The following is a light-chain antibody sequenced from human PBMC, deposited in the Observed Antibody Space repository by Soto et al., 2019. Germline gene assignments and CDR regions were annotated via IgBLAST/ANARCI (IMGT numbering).Light chain of an antibody. CDR2: AVS. V-gene: IGLV2-8*01. J-gene: IGLJ2*01. Sequence: QSVLTQPPSASGSPGQSVTISCTRTSSDVGGYNYVSWYQQHPGKAPKLMIYAVSDRPPGVPDRFSGSKSGNTAYLTVSGLQAEDEADYYCSSYAGSDIVVFGGGTKLTVL. CDR3: SSYAGSDIVV. CDR1: SSDVGGYNY.